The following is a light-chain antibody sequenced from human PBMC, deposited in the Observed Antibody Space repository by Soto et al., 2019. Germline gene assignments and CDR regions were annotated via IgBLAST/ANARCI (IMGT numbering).Light chain of an antibody. CDR2: DAS. V-gene: IGKV3-11*01. J-gene: IGKJ4*01. Sequence: EIVLTQSPATLSLSPGERATLSCRASQSVSSYLAWYQQKPGQAPRLLIYDASNRATAIPARFSGSGSGTDLTLTIGSLVPEDVAVYYCRQRSIWPPLTFGGGTKVEIK. CDR3: RQRSIWPPLT. CDR1: QSVSSY.